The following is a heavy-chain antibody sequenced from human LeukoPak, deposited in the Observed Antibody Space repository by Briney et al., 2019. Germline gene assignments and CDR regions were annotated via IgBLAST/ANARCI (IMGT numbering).Heavy chain of an antibody. CDR2: IIPNLGTT. D-gene: IGHD3-22*01. J-gene: IGHJ4*02. CDR1: GGTSNSHA. Sequence: ASVKVSCKASGGTSNSHAISWVRQAPGQGLEWMGRIIPNLGTTNRAQNFQDRVTLTADKSTNTAYMELTSLTSDDTAVYYCATTNDGGGYQWGDFFDFWGQGTLVTVSS. CDR3: ATTNDGGGYQWGDFFDF. V-gene: IGHV1-69*04.